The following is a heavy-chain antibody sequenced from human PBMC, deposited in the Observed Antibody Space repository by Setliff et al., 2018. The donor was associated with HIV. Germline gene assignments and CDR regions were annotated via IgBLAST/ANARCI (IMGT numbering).Heavy chain of an antibody. V-gene: IGHV4-39*01. CDR3: ASRIYYYDSSRVLREEGFDP. D-gene: IGHD3-22*01. CDR1: GDSATNSRYY. Sequence: PSETLSLTCTVSGDSATNSRYYWAWIRQPPGKGLEYIGSIHYDERTYYNPSLKSRVTISLDTSKNQFSLNLTSVTAADTAVYYCASRIYYYDSSRVLREEGFDPWGQGTLVTVSS. J-gene: IGHJ5*02. CDR2: IHYDERT.